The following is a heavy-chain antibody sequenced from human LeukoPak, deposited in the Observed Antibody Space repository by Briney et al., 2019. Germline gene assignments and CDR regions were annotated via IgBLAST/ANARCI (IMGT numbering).Heavy chain of an antibody. V-gene: IGHV4-34*01. J-gene: IGHJ4*02. CDR1: GGSFSGYY. CDR3: ARGISPNADSYYFDY. CDR2: INHSGST. Sequence: PSETLSLTCAVYGGSFSGYYWSWIRQPPGKGLEWIGEINHSGSTNYNPSLKSRVTISVDTSKNQFSLKLSSVTAADTAVYYCARGISPNADSYYFDYWGQGTLVTASS.